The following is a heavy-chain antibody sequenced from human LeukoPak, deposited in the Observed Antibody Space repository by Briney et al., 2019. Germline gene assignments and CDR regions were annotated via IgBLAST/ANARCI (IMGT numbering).Heavy chain of an antibody. CDR1: GFTFSAYN. CDR3: ARLSGTGYFDL. D-gene: IGHD1-1*01. J-gene: IGHJ4*02. V-gene: IGHV3-48*04. Sequence: GSLRLSCAASGFTFSAYNMNWVRQAPGKGPEWISYISVGSDATYYADAVRGRFTISRDTAKNSLILQMNSLRAGDTALYFCARLSGTGYFDLWGQGTLVTVSS. CDR2: ISVGSDAT.